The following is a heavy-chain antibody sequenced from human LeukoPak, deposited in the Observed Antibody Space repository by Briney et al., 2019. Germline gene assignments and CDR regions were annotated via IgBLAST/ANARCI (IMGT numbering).Heavy chain of an antibody. V-gene: IGHV4-39*01. CDR1: AGSISSSSYS. Sequence: PSETLSLTCTVSAGSISSSSYSWGWIRQPPGKGLEWIGSIYYSGSTYYNPSLKSRVTISVDTSKNQFSLKLSSVTAADTAVYYCARRRPSHYFDYWGQGTLVTVSS. J-gene: IGHJ4*02. CDR3: ARRRPSHYFDY. CDR2: IYYSGST.